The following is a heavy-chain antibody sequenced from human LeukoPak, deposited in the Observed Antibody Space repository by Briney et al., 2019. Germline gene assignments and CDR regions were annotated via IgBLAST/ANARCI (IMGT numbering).Heavy chain of an antibody. V-gene: IGHV3-20*04. CDR1: GFTFDDYG. CDR2: INWNGGGT. D-gene: IGHD3-22*01. CDR3: ARRGYYYDSSGLDY. Sequence: GGSLRLSCAASGFTFDDYGMSWVRQAPGKGLEWVSGINWNGGGTGYADSVKGRFTISRDNAKNSLYLQMNSLRAEDTALYYCARRGYYYDSSGLDYWGQGTLVTVSS. J-gene: IGHJ4*02.